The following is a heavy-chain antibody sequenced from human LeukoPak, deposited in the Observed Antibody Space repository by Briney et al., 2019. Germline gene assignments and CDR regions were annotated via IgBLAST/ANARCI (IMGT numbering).Heavy chain of an antibody. Sequence: SETLSLTCAVHGGSFSGYYWSWIRQPPGKGLEWIGEINHSGSTNYNPSLKSRVTISVDTSKNQFSLKLSSVTAADTAVYYCARGLGIQLWSDANPDSYYFDYWRQGTLVTVSS. CDR1: GGSFSGYY. D-gene: IGHD5-18*01. J-gene: IGHJ4*02. CDR2: INHSGST. V-gene: IGHV4-34*01. CDR3: ARGLGIQLWSDANPDSYYFDY.